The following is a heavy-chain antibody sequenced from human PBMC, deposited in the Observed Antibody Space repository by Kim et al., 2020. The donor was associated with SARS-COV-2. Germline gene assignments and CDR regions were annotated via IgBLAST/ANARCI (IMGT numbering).Heavy chain of an antibody. CDR3: AKPLLKFRFGDHGIDY. J-gene: IGHJ4*02. V-gene: IGHV3-23*01. Sequence: GGSLRLSCAASGFTFSSYAMSWVRQAPGKGLEWVSAISGSGGSTYYADSVKGRFTISRDNSKNTLYLQMNSLRAEDTAVYYCAKPLLKFRFGDHGIDYWGQGTLVTVSS. CDR2: ISGSGGST. CDR1: GFTFSSYA. D-gene: IGHD3-10*01.